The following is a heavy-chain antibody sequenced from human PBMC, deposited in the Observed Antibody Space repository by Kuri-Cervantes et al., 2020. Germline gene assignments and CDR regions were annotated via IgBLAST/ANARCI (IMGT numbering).Heavy chain of an antibody. CDR2: IYHSGST. J-gene: IGHJ3*02. V-gene: IGHV4-38-2*02. CDR1: GGSISGYY. CDR3: ARFSDAFDI. Sequence: SETLSLTCTVSGGSISGYYWGWIRQPPGKGLEWIGSIYHSGSTYYNPSLKSRVTIPVDTSKNQFSLKLSSVTAADTAVYYGARFSDAFDIWGQGTMVTVSS.